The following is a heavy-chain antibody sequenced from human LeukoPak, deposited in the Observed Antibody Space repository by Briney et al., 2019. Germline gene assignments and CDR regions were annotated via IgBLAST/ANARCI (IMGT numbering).Heavy chain of an antibody. CDR1: GFTFSSDS. CDR2: ISSLSGTI. Sequence: GGSLRLSCAASGFTFSSDSMNWVRQAPGKGLEWVSYISSLSGTINCADTVKGRFIISIDNAKNSMFLQMNSLRAEDTAVYYCVRDQGGAVSYWGQGTLVTVSS. CDR3: VRDQGGAVSY. J-gene: IGHJ4*02. D-gene: IGHD3-16*01. V-gene: IGHV3-48*01.